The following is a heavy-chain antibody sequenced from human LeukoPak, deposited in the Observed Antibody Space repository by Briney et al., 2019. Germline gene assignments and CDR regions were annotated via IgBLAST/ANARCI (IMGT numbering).Heavy chain of an antibody. J-gene: IGHJ5*02. D-gene: IGHD3-3*01. CDR3: ARDAWRYPFDP. Sequence: SETLSLTCTVSGGSISSYYWSWIRQPPGKGLEWTGYIYYSGSTNYNPSLKSRVTISVDTSKNQFSLKLSSVTAADTAVYYCARDAWRYPFDPWGQGTLVTVSS. CDR1: GGSISSYY. CDR2: IYYSGST. V-gene: IGHV4-59*01.